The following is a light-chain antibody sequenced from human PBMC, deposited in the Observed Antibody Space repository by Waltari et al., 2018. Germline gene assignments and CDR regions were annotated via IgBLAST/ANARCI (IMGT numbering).Light chain of an antibody. CDR2: GAS. CDR3: QQYNNWPPYT. V-gene: IGKV3-15*01. CDR1: QSVSSN. Sequence: EIVITQSPANLSVSPGERATLSCRASQSVSSNLAWYQQKPGQAPRLLIHGASTRATGIPARFSGSGSGTEFILTISSLQSEDFAVYYCQQYNNWPPYTFGQGTKLEIK. J-gene: IGKJ2*01.